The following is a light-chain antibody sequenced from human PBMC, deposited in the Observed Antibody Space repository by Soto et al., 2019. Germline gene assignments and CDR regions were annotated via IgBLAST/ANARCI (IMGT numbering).Light chain of an antibody. J-gene: IGLJ2*01. CDR2: DVS. CDR1: SSDVGRYNY. V-gene: IGLV2-14*03. Sequence: QSALTQPASVSGSPGQSITISCIGTSSDVGRYNYVSWYQQHPGKAPKLMIYDVSIRPSGVSNRFSGSKFGNTASLTISGLQAEDDADYYCSSYTSSSTVVFGGGTKVTVL. CDR3: SSYTSSSTVV.